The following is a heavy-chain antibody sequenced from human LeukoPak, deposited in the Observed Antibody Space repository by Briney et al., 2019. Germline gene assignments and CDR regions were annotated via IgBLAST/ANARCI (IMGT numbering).Heavy chain of an antibody. V-gene: IGHV3-21*01. CDR1: GFTFSSYS. J-gene: IGHJ6*02. CDR2: ISSSSSYI. CDR3: ARGTFGVVIMTYYGMDV. Sequence: GGSLRLSCAASGFTFSSYSMNWVRQAPGKGLEWASSISSSSSYIYYADSVKGRFTISRDNAKNSLYLQMNSLRAEDTAVYYCARGTFGVVIMTYYGMDVWGQGTTVTVS. D-gene: IGHD3-3*01.